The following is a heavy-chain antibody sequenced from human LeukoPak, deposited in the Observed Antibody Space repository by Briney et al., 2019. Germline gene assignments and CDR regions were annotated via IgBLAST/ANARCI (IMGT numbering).Heavy chain of an antibody. J-gene: IGHJ6*04. Sequence: GGSLRLSCAASGFTFSNYGMSWVRQAPGKGLEWVSSISDSGGRSYYADSVKGRFTISRDNSKYTLYLQMNSLRAEDTAVYYCAELGITMIGGVWGKGTTVTISS. CDR1: GFTFSNYG. CDR2: ISDSGGRS. CDR3: AELGITMIGGV. V-gene: IGHV3-23*01. D-gene: IGHD3-10*02.